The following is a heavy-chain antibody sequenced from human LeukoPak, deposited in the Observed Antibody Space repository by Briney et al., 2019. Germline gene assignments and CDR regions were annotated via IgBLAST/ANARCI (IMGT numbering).Heavy chain of an antibody. Sequence: GESLKIYCKGSGYSFTSYWIGWVRQMPGKGLEWMGIIYPGDSDTRYSPSFQGQVTISADKSISTAYLQWSSLKASDTAMYYCARVIGYCSGGSCYPDVWGKGTTVTISS. D-gene: IGHD2-15*01. CDR3: ARVIGYCSGGSCYPDV. V-gene: IGHV5-51*01. J-gene: IGHJ6*04. CDR2: IYPGDSDT. CDR1: GYSFTSYW.